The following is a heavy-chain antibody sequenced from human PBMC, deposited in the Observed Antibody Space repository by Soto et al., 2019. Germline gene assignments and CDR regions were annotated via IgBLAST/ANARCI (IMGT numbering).Heavy chain of an antibody. V-gene: IGHV3-48*02. J-gene: IGHJ6*02. Sequence: PGGSLRLSCAASGFTFSSYSMNWVRQAPGKGLEWISYISTTSSSIYYADSVKGRFTISRDNAKNSLFLQMNSLRDEDTAVYYCEKDLDSRSWYYNYYYGVDVWGQGTSVTVS. CDR2: ISTTSSSI. CDR3: EKDLDSRSWYYNYYYGVDV. CDR1: GFTFSSYS. D-gene: IGHD6-13*01.